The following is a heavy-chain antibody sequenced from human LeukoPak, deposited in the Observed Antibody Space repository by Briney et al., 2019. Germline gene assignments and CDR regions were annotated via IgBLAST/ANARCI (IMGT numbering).Heavy chain of an antibody. D-gene: IGHD6-13*01. J-gene: IGHJ4*02. Sequence: GGSLRLSCAASGFTFSSYGMHWVRQAPGKGLEWVAVIWYDGSNKYYADSVKGRFTISRDNSKNTLYLQMNSLRAEDTAVYYCARGTWYSTLPDYWGQGTLVTVSS. CDR2: IWYDGSNK. V-gene: IGHV3-33*01. CDR1: GFTFSSYG. CDR3: ARGTWYSTLPDY.